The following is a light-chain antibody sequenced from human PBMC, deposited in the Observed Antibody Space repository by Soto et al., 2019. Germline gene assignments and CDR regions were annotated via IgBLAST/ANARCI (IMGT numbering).Light chain of an antibody. CDR2: GAS. V-gene: IGKV3-20*01. Sequence: EIVLTQSPDTLSLSPGEGATLSCRASQSVTNRYLAWYQHKPGQAPRLLIYGASTRATGIPDRFSGSGFETDFSLTISRLEPEDFAAYFCQQYSTSPPITFGQGTRLEIK. CDR1: QSVTNRY. J-gene: IGKJ5*01. CDR3: QQYSTSPPIT.